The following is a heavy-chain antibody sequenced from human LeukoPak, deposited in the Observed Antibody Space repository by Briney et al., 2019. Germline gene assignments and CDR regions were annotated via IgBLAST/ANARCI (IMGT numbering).Heavy chain of an antibody. Sequence: KPSETLSLTCAVYGGSFSGYYWSWIRQPPGKGLEWIGEINHSGSTNYNPSLKGRVTISVDTSKNQFSLKLSSVTAADTAAYYCARGRLKQWLVRYADYYYGMDVWGQGTTVTVSS. D-gene: IGHD6-19*01. CDR1: GGSFSGYY. J-gene: IGHJ6*02. CDR3: ARGRLKQWLVRYADYYYGMDV. CDR2: INHSGST. V-gene: IGHV4-34*01.